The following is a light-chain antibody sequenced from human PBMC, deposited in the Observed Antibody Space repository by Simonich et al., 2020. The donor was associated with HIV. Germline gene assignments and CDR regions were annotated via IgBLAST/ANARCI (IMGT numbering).Light chain of an antibody. J-gene: IGKJ1*01. Sequence: DIVMTQSPDSLAVSLGERATINCKSSQSVLYSSNNKNYLTWYQQKPGQPPKLLIYWASTRESGVPDRVSGSGSGTDFTLTISSLQAEDVAVYSCQQYYITPHTFGQGTKVEIK. CDR2: WAS. CDR1: QSVLYSSNNKNY. CDR3: QQYYITPHT. V-gene: IGKV4-1*01.